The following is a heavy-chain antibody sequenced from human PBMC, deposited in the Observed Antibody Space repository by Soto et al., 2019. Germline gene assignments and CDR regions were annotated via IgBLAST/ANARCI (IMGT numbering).Heavy chain of an antibody. CDR1: GFTFSSYG. Sequence: GGSLRLSCAASGFTFSSYGMHWVRQAPGKGLEWVAVIWYDGSNKYYADSVKGRFTISRDNSKNTLYLQMNSLRAEDTAVYYCASSEAGYSSSWYFNYWGQGTLVTVSS. CDR3: ASSEAGYSSSWYFNY. J-gene: IGHJ4*02. CDR2: IWYDGSNK. D-gene: IGHD6-13*01. V-gene: IGHV3-33*01.